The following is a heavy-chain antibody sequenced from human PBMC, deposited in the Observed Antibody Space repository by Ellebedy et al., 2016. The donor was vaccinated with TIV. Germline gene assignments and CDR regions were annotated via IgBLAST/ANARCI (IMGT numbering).Heavy chain of an antibody. CDR2: IWYDGSNK. CDR3: AKAGPLGHLGSSDY. V-gene: IGHV3-33*06. CDR1: GFTFSHYG. J-gene: IGHJ4*02. Sequence: GESLKISCAASGFTFSHYGIHWVRQAPGKGLEWVAAIWYDGSNKFYADSVKGRFTISRDNSKSTLYLQMNSLRAEDTAVYFCAKAGPLGHLGSSDYWGQGTLVTVSS. D-gene: IGHD3-16*01.